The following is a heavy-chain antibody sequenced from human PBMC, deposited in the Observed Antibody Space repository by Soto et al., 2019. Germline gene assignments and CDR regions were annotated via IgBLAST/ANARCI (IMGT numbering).Heavy chain of an antibody. Sequence: SETLSLTCTVSGGSVRGDTYYWSWIRQPPGKGLEWIGRTYYSGTGSPNYNPSLKSRVTISVDTSRNQFSLIVSSVTAADTAVYYCARDXSLPVELGGYYYYGLDVWGQGTTVTVSS. V-gene: IGHV4-61*01. D-gene: IGHD3-16*01. CDR2: TYYSGTGSP. CDR3: ARDXSLPVELGGYYYYGLDV. CDR1: GGSVRGDTYY. J-gene: IGHJ6*02.